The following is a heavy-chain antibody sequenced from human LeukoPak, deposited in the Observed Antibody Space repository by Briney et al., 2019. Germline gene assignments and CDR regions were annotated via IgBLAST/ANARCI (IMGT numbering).Heavy chain of an antibody. D-gene: IGHD4-17*01. CDR2: IYYSGST. J-gene: IGHJ4*02. CDR3: AREPASVTTLGVY. Sequence: SQTLSLTCTVSGGSISSGGYYWSWIRQRPGKGLEWIAYIYYSGSTYYNPSLKSRVTISVDTSKNQFSLNLSSVTAADTAVYYCAREPASVTTLGVYWGQGTLVTVSS. V-gene: IGHV4-31*03. CDR1: GGSISSGGYY.